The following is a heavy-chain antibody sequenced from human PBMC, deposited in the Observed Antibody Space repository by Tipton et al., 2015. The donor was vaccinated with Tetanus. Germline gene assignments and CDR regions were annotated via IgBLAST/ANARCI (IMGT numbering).Heavy chain of an antibody. J-gene: IGHJ5*02. CDR3: ARARSLEWLGPVAP. CDR1: GFTFNGYG. V-gene: IGHV3-33*03. Sequence: SLRLSCATSGFTFNGYGMHWVRQAPGKGLEWLALVWYDGSRQYYADSVKGRFTISRDNSKNAVDLQMNNLRDEDTAVYYCARARSLEWLGPVAPWGQGSLVASSS. CDR2: VWYDGSRQ. D-gene: IGHD3-3*01.